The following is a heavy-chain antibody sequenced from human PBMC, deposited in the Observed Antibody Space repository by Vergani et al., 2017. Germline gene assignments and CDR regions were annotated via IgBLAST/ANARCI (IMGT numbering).Heavy chain of an antibody. CDR1: GFTFSSYG. Sequence: VQLVESGGGVVQPGRSLRLSCAASGFTFSSYGMHWVRQAPGKGLEWVSAISGSGGSTYYADSVKGRFTISRDNSKNTLYLQMNSLRAEDTAVYYCAKGDTIAVAGTFDYWGQGTLVTVSS. CDR2: ISGSGGST. J-gene: IGHJ4*02. V-gene: IGHV3-23*04. D-gene: IGHD6-19*01. CDR3: AKGDTIAVAGTFDY.